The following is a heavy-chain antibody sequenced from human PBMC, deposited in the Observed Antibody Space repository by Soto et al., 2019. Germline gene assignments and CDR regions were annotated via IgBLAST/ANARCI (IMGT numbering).Heavy chain of an antibody. Sequence: QVQLVQSGAEVKKPGASVKVSCKASGYTFTRSGISWVRQAPGQGLEWMGWISTYNGDTNYAQTFQGRVTMTTDTSTSTVYMELRSLRSDDPDVYYCAREGVAPYYYYGMDVWGQGTPVTVSS. V-gene: IGHV1-18*01. J-gene: IGHJ6*02. CDR2: ISTYNGDT. D-gene: IGHD5-12*01. CDR3: AREGVAPYYYYGMDV. CDR1: GYTFTRSG.